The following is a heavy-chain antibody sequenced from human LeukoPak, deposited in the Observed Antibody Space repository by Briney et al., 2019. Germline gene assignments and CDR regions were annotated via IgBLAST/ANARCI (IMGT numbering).Heavy chain of an antibody. V-gene: IGHV3-74*01. J-gene: IGHJ4*02. CDR2: INTDGSST. D-gene: IGHD5-12*01. CDR1: GFTFSNYW. CDR3: ARVATIPPAF. Sequence: GGSLRLSCVASGFTFSNYWMYWVRQAPGKGLVWVSRINTDGSSTRYADFVKGRFTISRDNAKNTLYLQMDSLRAEDTAFYYCARVATIPPAFWGQGTLVTVSS.